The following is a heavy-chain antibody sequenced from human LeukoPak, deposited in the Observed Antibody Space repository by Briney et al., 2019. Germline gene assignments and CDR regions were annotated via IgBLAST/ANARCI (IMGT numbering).Heavy chain of an antibody. V-gene: IGHV1-18*04. CDR2: ISAYNGNT. Sequence: GASVKVSCKASGYTFTSYGISWVRQAPGQGLEWMGWISAYNGNTNYAQKLQGRVTMTTDTSTSTAYMELRSLRSDDTAVYYCARGGPYSGYDSGIGLYGMDVWGQGTTVTVSS. D-gene: IGHD5-12*01. J-gene: IGHJ6*02. CDR3: ARGGPYSGYDSGIGLYGMDV. CDR1: GYTFTSYG.